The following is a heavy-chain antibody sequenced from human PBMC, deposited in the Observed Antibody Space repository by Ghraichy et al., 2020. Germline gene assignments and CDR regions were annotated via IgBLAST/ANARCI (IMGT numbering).Heavy chain of an antibody. Sequence: GGSLRLSCAASGFTFSDHYMDWVRQAPGKGLQWVGRSRNKANGYTTEYAASVKGRFTISRDESQKSLFLQMNSLRTEDTAMYFCVRTAYWGSGPCYSAYSHYWGQGTLVTVSA. CDR3: VRTAYWGSGPCYSAYSHY. CDR2: SRNKANGYTT. V-gene: IGHV3-72*01. CDR1: GFTFSDHY. J-gene: IGHJ4*02. D-gene: IGHD2-15*01.